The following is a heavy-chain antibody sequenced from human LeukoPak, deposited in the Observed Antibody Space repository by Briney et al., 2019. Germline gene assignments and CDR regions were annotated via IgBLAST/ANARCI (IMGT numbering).Heavy chain of an antibody. D-gene: IGHD1-26*01. J-gene: IGHJ3*02. CDR3: GRGARAAFGI. Sequence: PGESLKISCKGSGYSFTSYWIGWVRQMPGKGLEWMGIIYPGDSDIRYSPSFQGQVTISVDKPMSTAYLQWSSLKASDTAMYYCGRGARAAFGIWGQGTMVTVSS. CDR2: IYPGDSDI. V-gene: IGHV5-51*01. CDR1: GYSFTSYW.